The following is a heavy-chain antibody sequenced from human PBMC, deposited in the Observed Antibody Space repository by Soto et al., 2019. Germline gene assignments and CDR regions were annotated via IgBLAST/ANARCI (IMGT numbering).Heavy chain of an antibody. CDR2: IYYDGST. CDR1: VGSISTYY. D-gene: IGHD6-25*01. Sequence: HVQLQESGPGLVKPSETLSLTCTVSVGSISTYYWSWIRQPPGKGLEWIGYIYYDGSTSYNPSLRSRVTISVDTSKNQFSLILSSVTSADTAVYYCARDQLSSGLYVWFDPWGQGTLVTVSS. J-gene: IGHJ5*02. V-gene: IGHV4-59*01. CDR3: ARDQLSSGLYVWFDP.